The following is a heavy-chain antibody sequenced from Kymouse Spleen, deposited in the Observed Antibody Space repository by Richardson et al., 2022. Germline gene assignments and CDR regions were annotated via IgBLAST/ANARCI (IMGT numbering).Heavy chain of an antibody. CDR3: AREGYSYGWNYYYGMDV. CDR1: GFTFSSYG. V-gene: IGHV3-33*01. CDR2: IWYDGSNK. J-gene: IGHJ6*02. D-gene: IGHD5-18,IGHD5-18*01. Sequence: QVQLVESGGGVVQPGRSLRLSCAASGFTFSSYGMHWVRQAPGKGLEWVAVIWYDGSNKYYADSVKGRFTISRDNSKNTLYLQMNSLRAEDTAVYYCAREGYSYGWNYYYGMDVWGQGTTVTVSS.